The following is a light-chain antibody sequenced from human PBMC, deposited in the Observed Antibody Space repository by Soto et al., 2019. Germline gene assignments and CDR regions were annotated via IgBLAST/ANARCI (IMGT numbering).Light chain of an antibody. CDR2: EAS. CDR3: CSYSGSITWV. Sequence: QSALTQPASVSGSPGQSITIPCTGISSDVGSSDLVSWYQQHPGRAPKLMIYEASKRPSGVSNRFSGSKSGNTASLTISGLQDEDEADYYCCSYSGSITWVFGGGTKVTVL. J-gene: IGLJ3*02. V-gene: IGLV2-23*01. CDR1: SSDVGSSDL.